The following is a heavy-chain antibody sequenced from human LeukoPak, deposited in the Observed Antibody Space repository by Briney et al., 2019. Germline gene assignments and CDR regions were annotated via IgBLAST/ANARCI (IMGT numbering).Heavy chain of an antibody. CDR2: IIPIFETP. CDR3: ARPLEGNYYDTSGYSNFDH. J-gene: IGHJ4*02. CDR1: GGTFSSHS. D-gene: IGHD3-22*01. Sequence: EASVKVSCMASGGTFSSHSISWVRQAPGQGLEWMGGIIPIFETPHYAQKFQGRVTITANESTTTAYMELSSLRSEDTAVYYCARPLEGNYYDTSGYSNFDHWGQGTLVTVSS. V-gene: IGHV1-69*13.